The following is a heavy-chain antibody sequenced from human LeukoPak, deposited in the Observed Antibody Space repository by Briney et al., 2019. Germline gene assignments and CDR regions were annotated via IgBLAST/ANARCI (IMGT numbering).Heavy chain of an antibody. D-gene: IGHD3-22*01. J-gene: IGHJ3*02. CDR3: TRHGGRDYYDSTEDGFDI. Sequence: PGGTLRLSCAASGFTFSSYGMSWVRQAPGKGLEWVSAISGSGGSTYYADSVKGRFTISRDNSKNTLYLQMNSLKTEDTAVYYCTRHGGRDYYDSTEDGFDIWGQGTMVTVSS. CDR2: ISGSGGST. V-gene: IGHV3-23*01. CDR1: GFTFSSYG.